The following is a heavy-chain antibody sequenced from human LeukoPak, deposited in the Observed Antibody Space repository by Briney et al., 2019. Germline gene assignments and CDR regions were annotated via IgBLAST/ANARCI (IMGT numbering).Heavy chain of an antibody. CDR3: ATGNWGRWFGEPPFDY. J-gene: IGHJ4*02. Sequence: ASVKISCTVSVYTLTELSMHWVRQAPGKGLEWMGGFDPEDGETIYAQKFQGRVTMTEDTSTDTAYMELSSLRSEDTAVYYCATGNWGRWFGEPPFDYWGQGTLVTVS. CDR1: VYTLTELS. D-gene: IGHD3-10*01. CDR2: FDPEDGET. V-gene: IGHV1-24*01.